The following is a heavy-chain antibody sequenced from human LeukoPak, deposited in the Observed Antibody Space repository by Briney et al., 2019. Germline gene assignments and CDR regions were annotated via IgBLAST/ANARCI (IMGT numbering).Heavy chain of an antibody. CDR1: GFTFSDYY. J-gene: IGHJ4*02. CDR3: AKILPDTVTADY. Sequence: GGSLRLSCAASGFTFSDYYMSWVRQAPGKGLEWVAVISYDGSNKYYADSVKGRFTISRDNSKNTLYLQMNSLRAEDTAVYYCAKILPDTVTADYWGQGTLVTVSS. CDR2: ISYDGSNK. D-gene: IGHD4-11*01. V-gene: IGHV3-30*18.